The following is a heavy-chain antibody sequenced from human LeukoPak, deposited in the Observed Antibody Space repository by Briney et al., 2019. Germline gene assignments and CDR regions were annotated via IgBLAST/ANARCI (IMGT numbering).Heavy chain of an antibody. Sequence: PGGSLRLSCAASGFTFSAYWMHWVRQAPGKGLEWLADIRQDGDQTYYADSVKGRFTISRDNAKNSLYLQLNSLRAEDTAVYYCAKDLASTGALDLRGQGTLVTVSS. CDR2: IRQDGDQT. J-gene: IGHJ4*02. D-gene: IGHD1-14*01. V-gene: IGHV3-7*01. CDR3: AKDLASTGALDL. CDR1: GFTFSAYW.